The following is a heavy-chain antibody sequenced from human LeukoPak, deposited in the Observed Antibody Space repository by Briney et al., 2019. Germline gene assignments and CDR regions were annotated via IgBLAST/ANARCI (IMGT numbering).Heavy chain of an antibody. CDR2: ISGSGGST. J-gene: IGHJ4*02. D-gene: IGHD3-9*01. CDR1: GFTFSSYA. V-gene: IGHV3-23*01. Sequence: GSLXXXCAASGFTFSSYAMSWVRQAPGKGXEWVSAISGSGGSTYYADSVKGRFTISRDNSKNTLYLQMNSLRAEDTAVYYCAKDVYDILTGYTDWGQGTLVTVSS. CDR3: AKDVYDILTGYTD.